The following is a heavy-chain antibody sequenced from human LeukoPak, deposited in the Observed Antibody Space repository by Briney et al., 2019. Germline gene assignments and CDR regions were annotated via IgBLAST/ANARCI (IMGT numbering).Heavy chain of an antibody. CDR1: GGTFSSYA. V-gene: IGHV1-69*01. D-gene: IGHD3-22*01. J-gene: IGHJ3*02. Sequence: GSSVKVSCKATGGTFSSYAISWVRQAPGQGLEWMGGIIPIFGTANYAQKFQGRVTITADESTSTAYVELSSLRSEDTAVYYCAREDRAYYYDSSGYYFDAFDIWGQGTVVTVSS. CDR2: IIPIFGTA. CDR3: AREDRAYYYDSSGYYFDAFDI.